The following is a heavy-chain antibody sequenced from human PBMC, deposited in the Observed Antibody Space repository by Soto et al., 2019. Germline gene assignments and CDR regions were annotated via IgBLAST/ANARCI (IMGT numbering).Heavy chain of an antibody. D-gene: IGHD2-15*01. J-gene: IGHJ4*02. CDR1: GGSFSGYY. V-gene: IGHV4-34*01. Sequence: SETLSLTCAVYGGSFSGYYWSWIRQPPGKGLEWIGEINHSGSTNYNPSLKSRVTISVDTSKNQFSLNLSFVTAADTAVYYCATMGTPATGLYFFDYWGQGSLVTVS. CDR3: ATMGTPATGLYFFDY. CDR2: INHSGST.